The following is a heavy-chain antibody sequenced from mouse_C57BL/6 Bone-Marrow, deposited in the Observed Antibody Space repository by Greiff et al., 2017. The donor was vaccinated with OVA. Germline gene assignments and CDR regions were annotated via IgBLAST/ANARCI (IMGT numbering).Heavy chain of an antibody. D-gene: IGHD2-3*01. V-gene: IGHV1-81*01. CDR2: IYPRSGNT. CDR1: GYTFTSYG. J-gene: IGHJ1*03. CDR3: AREHDGYPYWYFDV. Sequence: QVQLQQSGAELARPGASVKLSCKASGYTFTSYGISWVKQRTGQGLEWIGEIYPRSGNTYYNEKFKGKATLTADKSSSTAYMELRILTSEDSAVYFCAREHDGYPYWYFDVWGTGTTVTVSS.